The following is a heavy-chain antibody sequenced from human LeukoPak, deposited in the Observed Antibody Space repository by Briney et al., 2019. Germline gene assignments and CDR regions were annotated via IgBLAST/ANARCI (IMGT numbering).Heavy chain of an antibody. J-gene: IGHJ1*01. CDR2: LYHTGST. Sequence: PSETLSLTCDVSAYSISRGYYWGWIRQPPGKGLEWIGSLYHTGSTYYNPSLKSRVTISVDTSKNQFSLKLSSVTAADTAVYYCAREEPYGSRSYAAEYFEHWGQGTLVTVSS. D-gene: IGHD3-10*01. V-gene: IGHV4-38-2*02. CDR3: AREEPYGSRSYAAEYFEH. CDR1: AYSISRGYY.